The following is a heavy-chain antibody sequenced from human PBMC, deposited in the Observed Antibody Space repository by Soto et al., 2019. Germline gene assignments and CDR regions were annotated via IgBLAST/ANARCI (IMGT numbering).Heavy chain of an antibody. CDR1: GVSLNSDD. J-gene: IGHJ4*02. CDR2: ISDSGDTT. V-gene: IGHV3-23*01. CDR3: AQEAFDF. Sequence: HLGGSLRLSCAASGVSLNSDDMNWVRQAPGKGLEWVSAISDSGDTTYFADSVKGRFTISRDNSKNTLYSQRNSLRAEDTALYYYAQEAFDFWDQGFPLTVST.